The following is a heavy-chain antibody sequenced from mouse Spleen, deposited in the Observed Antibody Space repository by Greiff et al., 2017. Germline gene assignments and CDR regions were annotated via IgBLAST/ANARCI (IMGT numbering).Heavy chain of an antibody. CDR3: VRHEVGRGGFAY. Sequence: EVQLVESGGGLVQPKGSLKLSCAASGFSFNTYAMNWVRQAPGKGLEWVARIRSKSNNYATYYADSVKDRFTISRDDSESMLYLQMNNLKTEDTAMYYCVRHEVGRGGFAYWGQGTLVTVSA. D-gene: IGHD4-1*01. CDR2: IRSKSNNYAT. J-gene: IGHJ3*01. V-gene: IGHV10-1*01. CDR1: GFSFNTYA.